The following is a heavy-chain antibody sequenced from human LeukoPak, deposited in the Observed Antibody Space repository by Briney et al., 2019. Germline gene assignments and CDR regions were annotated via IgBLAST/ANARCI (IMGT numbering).Heavy chain of an antibody. CDR1: GDSISSYY. Sequence: KPSETLSLTCTVSGDSISSYYWSWIRQPPGKGLEWIGYSYHTGSTNYNPSLKSRVTKSVDKSKNQFSLKLSSVTAGDTAVYYCATGYSSTWYYFDYWGQGTLVTVSS. D-gene: IGHD6-13*01. CDR3: ATGYSSTWYYFDY. V-gene: IGHV4-59*01. CDR2: SYHTGST. J-gene: IGHJ4*02.